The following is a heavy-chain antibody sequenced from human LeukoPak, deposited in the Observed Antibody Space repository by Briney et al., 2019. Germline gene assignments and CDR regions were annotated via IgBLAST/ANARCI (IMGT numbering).Heavy chain of an antibody. D-gene: IGHD3-10*01. CDR2: ISAYNGNT. CDR3: ARESVPGWFGELTPGPSLDY. V-gene: IGHV1-18*01. Sequence: ASVKVSCKASGYTFTSYGISWVRQAPGQGLEWMGWISAYNGNTNYVQKLQGRVTMTTDTSTSTAYMELRSLRSDDTAVYYCARESVPGWFGELTPGPSLDYWGQGTLVTVSS. J-gene: IGHJ4*02. CDR1: GYTFTSYG.